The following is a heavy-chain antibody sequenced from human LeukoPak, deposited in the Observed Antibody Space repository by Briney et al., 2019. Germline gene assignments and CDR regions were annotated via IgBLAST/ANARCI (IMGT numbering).Heavy chain of an antibody. Sequence: SVKVSYKASGGTFSSYAISWVRQAPGQGLEWMGGIIPIFGTANYAQKFQGRVTITTDESTSTAYMELSSLRSEDTAVYYCARGKYYYDSSGYYPFDYWGQGTLVTVSS. D-gene: IGHD3-22*01. V-gene: IGHV1-69*05. J-gene: IGHJ4*02. CDR2: IIPIFGTA. CDR3: ARGKYYYDSSGYYPFDY. CDR1: GGTFSSYA.